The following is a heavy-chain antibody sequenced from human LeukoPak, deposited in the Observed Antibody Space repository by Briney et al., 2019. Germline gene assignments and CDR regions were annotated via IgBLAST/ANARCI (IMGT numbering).Heavy chain of an antibody. V-gene: IGHV1-46*01. Sequence: ATLKVSCKASGYTFTAYSMHWVRQAPGQGLEWMGIISPSGGSTSYAQKFQGRVTMTRDTSTSTVYMELSSLRSEDTAVYYCTRTYYYDSSGYYYGRDAFDIWGQGTMVTVSS. D-gene: IGHD3-22*01. CDR2: ISPSGGST. CDR3: TRTYYYDSSGYYYGRDAFDI. J-gene: IGHJ3*02. CDR1: GYTFTAYS.